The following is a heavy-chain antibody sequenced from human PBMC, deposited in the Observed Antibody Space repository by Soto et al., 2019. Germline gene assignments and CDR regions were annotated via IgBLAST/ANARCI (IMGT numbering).Heavy chain of an antibody. D-gene: IGHD6-19*01. Sequence: KASETLSLTCTVSGGSISSSSYYWGWIRQPPGKGLEWIGSIYYSGSTYYNPSLKSRVTISVDTSKNQFSLKLSSVTAADTAVYYCARGWYYWYGLDVWGQGTTVTVSS. CDR3: ARGWYYWYGLDV. CDR1: GGSISSSSYY. J-gene: IGHJ6*02. CDR2: IYYSGST. V-gene: IGHV4-39*01.